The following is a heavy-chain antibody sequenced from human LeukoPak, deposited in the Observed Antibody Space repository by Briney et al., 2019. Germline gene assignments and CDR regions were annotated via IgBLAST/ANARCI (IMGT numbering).Heavy chain of an antibody. Sequence: APVKVSCKASGYNFRAYYIHWVRQAPGQGLEWLGYIRPMTGDTNYAQKFQDRVTFSMDTSTATAYMELRSLRSDDTAFYYCGRGVQSFDPWGQGTLVAVSS. CDR3: GRGVQSFDP. J-gene: IGHJ5*02. V-gene: IGHV1-2*02. CDR2: IRPMTGDT. CDR1: GYNFRAYY.